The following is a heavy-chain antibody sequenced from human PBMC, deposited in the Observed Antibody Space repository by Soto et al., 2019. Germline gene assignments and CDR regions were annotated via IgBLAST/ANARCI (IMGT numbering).Heavy chain of an antibody. J-gene: IGHJ4*02. CDR2: IYYRGST. D-gene: IGHD1-26*01. CDR3: ASHKFATERPYYFDY. Sequence: SETLSLTCTVSDVSSSSSSCYWGWIRQPPGKGLDWIGSIYYRGSTYYNPSLKSRFTISVGTSKNQFSLTLRSVTAADTAVYSCASHKFATERPYYFDYWGQGTLVTVSS. V-gene: IGHV4-39*01. CDR1: DVSSSSSSCY.